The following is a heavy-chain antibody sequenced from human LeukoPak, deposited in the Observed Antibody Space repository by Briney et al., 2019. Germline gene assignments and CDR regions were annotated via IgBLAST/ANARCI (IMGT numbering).Heavy chain of an antibody. V-gene: IGHV1-46*01. D-gene: IGHD2-21*02. J-gene: IGHJ4*02. Sequence: GASVKVSCKASGYTFTGYYIHWVRQAPGQGLEWMGIINPSGGSTSYAQKFQGRVTMTRDMSTSTVYMELSSLRSEDTAVYYCARDLYIVVVTAPGYWGQGTLVTVSS. CDR1: GYTFTGYY. CDR3: ARDLYIVVVTAPGY. CDR2: INPSGGST.